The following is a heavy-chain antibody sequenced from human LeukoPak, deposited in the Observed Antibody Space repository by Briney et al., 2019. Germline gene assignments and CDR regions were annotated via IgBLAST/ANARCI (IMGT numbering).Heavy chain of an antibody. CDR1: GYTFTSYG. J-gene: IGHJ4*02. CDR2: ISAYNGNT. V-gene: IGHV1-18*01. CDR3: ARDWGYGDYTFLFDY. D-gene: IGHD4-17*01. Sequence: ASVKVSCKASGYTFTSYGISWVRQAPGQGLEWMGWISAYNGNTNYAQKLRGRVTMTTDTSTSTAYMELRSLRSDDTAVYYCARDWGYGDYTFLFDYWGQGTLVTVSS.